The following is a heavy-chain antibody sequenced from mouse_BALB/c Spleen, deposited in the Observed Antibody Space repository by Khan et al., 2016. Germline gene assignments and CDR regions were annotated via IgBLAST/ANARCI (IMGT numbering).Heavy chain of an antibody. Sequence: QVQLMQSGPGLVAPSQSLSITCTVSGFSLTNSGVHWIRQPPGKGLEWLGVIWPGGSTDYNSALMSRLSITKDNSKNQVSLKMISLQSDDTAMYYCARDDQDYDAWFASWGQGTLVIVSA. CDR2: IWPGGST. D-gene: IGHD2-4*01. CDR1: GFSLTNSG. V-gene: IGHV2-9*02. CDR3: ARDDQDYDAWFAS. J-gene: IGHJ3*01.